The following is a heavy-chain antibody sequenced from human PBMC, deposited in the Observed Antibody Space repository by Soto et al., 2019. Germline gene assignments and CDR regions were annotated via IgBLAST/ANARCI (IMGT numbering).Heavy chain of an antibody. D-gene: IGHD2-15*01. Sequence: GGSLRLSCTASGFIVSDTYVNWVRQAPGKGLEWVSVISNRGDTHYADSVRGRFSLSRDISDNTLHLQMNNLRVEDTAVYYCAREPRYCRGGSCSITGDGYDIWGQGTLVTVSS. J-gene: IGHJ3*02. CDR3: AREPRYCRGGSCSITGDGYDI. CDR2: ISNRGDT. V-gene: IGHV3-66*01. CDR1: GFIVSDTY.